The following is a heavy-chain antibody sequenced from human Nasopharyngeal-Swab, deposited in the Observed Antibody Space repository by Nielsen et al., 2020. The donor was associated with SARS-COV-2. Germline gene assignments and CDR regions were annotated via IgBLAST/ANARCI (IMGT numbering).Heavy chain of an antibody. V-gene: IGHV3-66*01. CDR1: GFTVSSNY. D-gene: IGHD6-13*01. CDR2: IYSGGST. J-gene: IGHJ4*02. CDR3: AKAHGNSWYSSLDY. Sequence: GESLKISCAASGFTVSSNYMSWVRQAPGKGLEWVSVIYSGGSTYYADSVKGRFTISRDNSRNTLFLQMNSLRAEDTAVYYCAKAHGNSWYSSLDYWGQGTLVTVSS.